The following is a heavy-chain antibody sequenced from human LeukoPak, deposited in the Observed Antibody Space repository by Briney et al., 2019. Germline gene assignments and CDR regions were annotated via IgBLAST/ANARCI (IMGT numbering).Heavy chain of an antibody. D-gene: IGHD1/OR15-1a*01. J-gene: IGHJ6*02. V-gene: IGHV4-59*01. Sequence: PSETLSLTCTVSGGSISSYYWSWIRQPPGKGLEWIGYIYYSGSTNYSPSLKSRVTISVDTSKNQFSLKLSSVTAADTAVYYCARAGAGTNYYYYYGMDVWGQGTTVTVSS. CDR2: IYYSGST. CDR3: ARAGAGTNYYYYYGMDV. CDR1: GGSISSYY.